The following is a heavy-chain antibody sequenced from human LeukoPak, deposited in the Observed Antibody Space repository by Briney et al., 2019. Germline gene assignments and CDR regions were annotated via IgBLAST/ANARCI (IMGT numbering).Heavy chain of an antibody. D-gene: IGHD3-16*01. CDR1: GYTFTGYY. V-gene: IGHV1-2*02. CDR2: IDPNSGDT. J-gene: IGHJ4*02. Sequence: ASVKVSCKASGYTFTGYYMHWVRQAPGQGLEWMGWIDPNSGDTNYAQKFQGRVTMTRDTSISTAYMELRRLRSDDTAVYYCARGDIGSVDYWGQGTLVTVSS. CDR3: ARGDIGSVDY.